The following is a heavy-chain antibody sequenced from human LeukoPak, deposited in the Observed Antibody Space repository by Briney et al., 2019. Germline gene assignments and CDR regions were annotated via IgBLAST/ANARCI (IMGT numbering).Heavy chain of an antibody. CDR2: ISYNRDGI. D-gene: IGHD6-25*01. CDR3: AKGAAADIRGYFDY. J-gene: IGHJ4*02. Sequence: PGGSLRLSCVASGFTLDDYAMHWVRQAPGKGLEWVSGISYNRDGIGYADSVKGRFTVSRDNAKNSLYLQMNSLRSEDTALYYCAKGAAADIRGYFDYWGQGILVTVSS. V-gene: IGHV3-9*01. CDR1: GFTLDDYA.